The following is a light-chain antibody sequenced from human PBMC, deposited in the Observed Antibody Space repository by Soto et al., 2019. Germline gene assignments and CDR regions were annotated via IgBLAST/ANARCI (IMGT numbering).Light chain of an antibody. Sequence: DIQMTQSPSTLSGSVVDRVTITCRASQTISSWLDWYQKKPGKAPKLLIYKASTLKSGVPSRLRGSGSGTELTLTISSMKYEDFAVYYCQQYNNSTRTFGHGTKVDIK. V-gene: IGKV1-5*03. J-gene: IGKJ1*01. CDR1: QTISSW. CDR2: KAS. CDR3: QQYNNSTRT.